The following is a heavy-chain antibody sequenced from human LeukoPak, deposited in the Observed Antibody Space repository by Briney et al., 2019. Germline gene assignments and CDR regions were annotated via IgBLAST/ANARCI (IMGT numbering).Heavy chain of an antibody. Sequence: PGGSLRLSCAASGFTFSSYAMHWVRQAPGKGLEWVAVISYDGSNKYYADSVKGRFTISRDNSKNTLYLQMNSLRAEDTAVYYCASHGHSSGWYYFDYWGQGTLVTVSS. J-gene: IGHJ4*02. CDR3: ASHGHSSGWYYFDY. CDR1: GFTFSSYA. D-gene: IGHD6-19*01. V-gene: IGHV3-30*04. CDR2: ISYDGSNK.